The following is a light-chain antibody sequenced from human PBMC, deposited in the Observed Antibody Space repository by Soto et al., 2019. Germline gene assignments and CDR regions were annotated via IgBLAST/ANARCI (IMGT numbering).Light chain of an antibody. J-gene: IGKJ1*01. CDR2: AAS. Sequence: IQMTQSPSTRSASAGDRVPITYRASQSISSYLNWYQQKPGKAPKLLIYAASSLQSGVPSRFSGSGSGTDFTLTISSLQPEDIATYYCQQCYSPPRTFGQGTKVDIK. CDR1: QSISSY. V-gene: IGKV1-39*01. CDR3: QQCYSPPRT.